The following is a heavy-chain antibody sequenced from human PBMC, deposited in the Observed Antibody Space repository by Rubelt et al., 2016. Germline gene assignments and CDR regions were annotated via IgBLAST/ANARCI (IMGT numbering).Heavy chain of an antibody. CDR1: GGTFSSYA. J-gene: IGHJ3*02. D-gene: IGHD6-6*01. V-gene: IGHV1-69*04. CDR2: IIPILGIA. Sequence: QVQLVQSGAEVKKPGSSVKVSCKASGGTFSSYAISWVRQAPGQGLEWMGRIIPILGIANYAQKFQGRVTITADKSTSTAYMELSSLRSDDTAVYYCARDPSSIAARGLFFGAFDIWGQGTMVTVSS. CDR3: ARDPSSIAARGLFFGAFDI.